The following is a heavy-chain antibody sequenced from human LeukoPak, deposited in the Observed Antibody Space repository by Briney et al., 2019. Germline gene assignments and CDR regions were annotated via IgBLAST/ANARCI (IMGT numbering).Heavy chain of an antibody. CDR2: INSHGSST. CDR3: ARGSGHNSGHFDF. V-gene: IGHV3-74*01. J-gene: IGHJ4*02. D-gene: IGHD1-1*01. CDR1: GFTFRNYW. Sequence: GGSLRLSCTASGFTFRNYWMHWVRQAPGKGLVWVSRINSHGSSTGYADSVKGRFTISRDNAKNTLYLQMNSLRGEDTAVYYCARGSGHNSGHFDFWGRGALVTVSS.